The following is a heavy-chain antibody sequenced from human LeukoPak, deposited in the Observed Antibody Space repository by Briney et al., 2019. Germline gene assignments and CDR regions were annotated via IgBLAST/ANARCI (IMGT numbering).Heavy chain of an antibody. J-gene: IGHJ4*02. CDR3: ARNIPVTRWGY. Sequence: PGGSLRLSWAASGFTVSNNYMTWVRQAPGKGLEWVSLIYSGGSTYYADSVKGRFTISRDNSKNTVYLQMNSLRAEDTAVYYCARNIPVTRWGYWGQGTLVTVSS. CDR1: GFTVSNNY. V-gene: IGHV3-66*01. CDR2: IYSGGST. D-gene: IGHD2-21*01.